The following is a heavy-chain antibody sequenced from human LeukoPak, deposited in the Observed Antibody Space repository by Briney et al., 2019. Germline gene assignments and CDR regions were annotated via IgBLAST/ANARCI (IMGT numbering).Heavy chain of an antibody. V-gene: IGHV4-59*01. D-gene: IGHD3-10*01. CDR2: ISYTGST. Sequence: SETLSLTCTVSGGSISRYYWSWIRQPPGKGLEWIGYISYTGSTTYNSSLKSRVTISLDTSQNQFSLKLASVTPADTAVYYCARTAKYYYGSETYYFFDYWGQGTLVTVSS. CDR1: GGSISRYY. CDR3: ARTAKYYYGSETYYFFDY. J-gene: IGHJ4*02.